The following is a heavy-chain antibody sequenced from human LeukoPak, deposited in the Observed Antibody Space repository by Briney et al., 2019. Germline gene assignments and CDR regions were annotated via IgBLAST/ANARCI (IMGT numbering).Heavy chain of an antibody. V-gene: IGHV3-30-3*01. J-gene: IGHJ4*02. D-gene: IGHD4-17*01. CDR3: ARVGGDYPDY. CDR2: ISYEGSTT. CDR1: GFTFKSYA. Sequence: GRSLRLSCAASGFTFKSYAMHWVRQAPGKGLEWVAVISYEGSTTYYADSVKGRFTISRDNSKNTLYLQMNSLRAEDTAVFYCARVGGDYPDYWGQGTLVTVSS.